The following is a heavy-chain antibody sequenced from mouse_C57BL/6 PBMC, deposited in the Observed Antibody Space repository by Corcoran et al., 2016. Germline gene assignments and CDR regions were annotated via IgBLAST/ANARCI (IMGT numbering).Heavy chain of an antibody. Sequence: QIQLVQSGPELKKPGETVKISCKASGYTFTTYGMSWVKQAPGKGLKWMGWINTYSGVPTYADDFKGRFAFSLETSASTAYLQINNLKNEDTATYFCARRGYDSYYAMDYWGQGTSVTVSS. J-gene: IGHJ4*01. CDR3: ARRGYDSYYAMDY. CDR1: GYTFTTYG. CDR2: INTYSGVP. D-gene: IGHD2-4*01. V-gene: IGHV9-3*01.